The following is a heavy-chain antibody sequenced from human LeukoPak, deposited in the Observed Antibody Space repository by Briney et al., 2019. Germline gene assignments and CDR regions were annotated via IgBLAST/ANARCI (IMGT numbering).Heavy chain of an antibody. CDR1: GGSFSGYY. J-gene: IGHJ5*02. D-gene: IGHD2-15*01. V-gene: IGHV4-34*01. CDR2: INHSGST. CDR3: ARGLVVVAATPYNWFDP. Sequence: PSETPSLTCAVYGGSFSGYYWSWIRQPPGKGLEWLGEINHSGSTNYNPSLKSRVTISVDTSKNQFSLKLSSVTAADTAVYYCARGLVVVAATPYNWFDPWGQGTLVTVSS.